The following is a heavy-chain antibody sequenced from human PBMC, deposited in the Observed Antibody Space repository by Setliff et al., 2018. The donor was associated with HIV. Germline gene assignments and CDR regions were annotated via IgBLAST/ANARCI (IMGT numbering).Heavy chain of an antibody. J-gene: IGHJ4*02. CDR2: IYNSVTT. Sequence: SQTLSLTCAVYGGSFTNYFWSWIRQAPGKGLQWIGFIYNSVTTNYNPSLKSRVTISLDTSKNQFSLKLTSVTAADTAVFYCARSVMTTTNYFDYWGPGTLVTVSS. CDR1: GGSFTNYF. V-gene: IGHV4-59*08. CDR3: ARSVMTTTNYFDY. D-gene: IGHD4-4*01.